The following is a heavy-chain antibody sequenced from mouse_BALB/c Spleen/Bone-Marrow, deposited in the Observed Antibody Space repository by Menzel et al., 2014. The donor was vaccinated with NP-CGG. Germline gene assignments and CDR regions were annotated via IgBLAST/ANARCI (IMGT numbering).Heavy chain of an antibody. Sequence: VHLVESGPGLVAPSQSLTITCTVSGFSLTDYGVSWIRQPPGKGLEWLGVIWGGGSTYYNSAIKSRLSISKDNSKIQVFLKMNSLQTDDTAMYYCAKHRLTYYAMDYWGQGTSVTVSS. J-gene: IGHJ4*01. CDR2: IWGGGST. CDR1: GFSLTDYG. D-gene: IGHD1-3*01. V-gene: IGHV2-6-5*01. CDR3: AKHRLTYYAMDY.